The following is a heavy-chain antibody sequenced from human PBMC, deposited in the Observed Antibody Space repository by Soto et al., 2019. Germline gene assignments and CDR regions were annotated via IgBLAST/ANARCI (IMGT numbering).Heavy chain of an antibody. J-gene: IGHJ4*02. Sequence: QITLKESGPTLVKPTQTLTLTCTFSGFSLTTSGVGVGWIRQPPGKALEWLALIFWDDDKRYSPSLKSRLTITKDTSKNQVFLTMTNIDPVDTATYYCASSSGYRIFDCWGQGTLVTVSS. CDR2: IFWDDDK. D-gene: IGHD3-22*01. V-gene: IGHV2-5*02. CDR3: ASSSGYRIFDC. CDR1: GFSLTTSGVG.